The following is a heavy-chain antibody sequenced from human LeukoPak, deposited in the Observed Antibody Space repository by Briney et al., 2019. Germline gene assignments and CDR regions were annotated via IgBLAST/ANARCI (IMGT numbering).Heavy chain of an antibody. V-gene: IGHV1-18*01. Sequence: ASVKVSCKASGYTFTSYGISWVRQAPGQGLEWMGWIGAYNGNTNYAQKLQGRVTMTTDTSTSTAYMELRSLRSDDTAVYYCARDWPSYYYDSSGYKRDYWGQGTLVTVSS. CDR2: IGAYNGNT. J-gene: IGHJ4*02. CDR3: ARDWPSYYYDSSGYKRDY. CDR1: GYTFTSYG. D-gene: IGHD3-22*01.